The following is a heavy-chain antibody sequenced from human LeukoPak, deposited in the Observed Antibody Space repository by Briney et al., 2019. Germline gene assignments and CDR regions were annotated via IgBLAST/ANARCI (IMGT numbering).Heavy chain of an antibody. V-gene: IGHV4-59*01. CDR2: IYYSGST. CDR1: GGSISSYY. Sequence: SETLSLTCTVSGGSISSYYWSWIRQPPGKGLEWIGYIYYSGSTNYNPSLKSRVTISVDTSKNQFSLKLSSVTAADTAVYYCARALTPITMVRGANWFDPWGQGTLVNVSS. CDR3: ARALTPITMVRGANWFDP. J-gene: IGHJ5*02. D-gene: IGHD3-10*01.